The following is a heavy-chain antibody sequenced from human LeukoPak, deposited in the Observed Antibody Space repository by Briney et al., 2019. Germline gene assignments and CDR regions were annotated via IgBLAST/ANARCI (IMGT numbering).Heavy chain of an antibody. V-gene: IGHV1-69*05. CDR1: GGTFSSYA. CDR2: IIPIFGTA. CDR3: ARDQQGWLQFMDY. D-gene: IGHD5-24*01. Sequence: ASVKVSCKAPGGTFSSYAISWVRQAPGQGLEWMGRIIPIFGTANYAQKFQGRVTITTDESTSTAYMELSSLRSEDTAVYYCARDQQGWLQFMDYWGQGTLVTVSS. J-gene: IGHJ4*02.